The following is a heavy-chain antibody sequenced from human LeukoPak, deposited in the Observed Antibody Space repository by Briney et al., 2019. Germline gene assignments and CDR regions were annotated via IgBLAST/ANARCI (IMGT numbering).Heavy chain of an antibody. D-gene: IGHD1-26*01. CDR2: INWNGGGT. Sequence: GGSLRLSCAATGLTFKDYGMHWVRQPPGKGLEWVSGINWNGGGTHYADSVKGRFTISRDNAKNSLYLQMTSLRPEDTALYYCANHLRATNTYIFFGLDVWGQGTTVTVSS. CDR1: GLTFKDYG. J-gene: IGHJ6*02. V-gene: IGHV3-9*01. CDR3: ANHLRATNTYIFFGLDV.